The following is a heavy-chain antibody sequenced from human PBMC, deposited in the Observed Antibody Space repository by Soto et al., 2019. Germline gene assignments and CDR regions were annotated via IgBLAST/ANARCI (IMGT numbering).Heavy chain of an antibody. CDR1: VGSFRSYA. V-gene: IGHV1-69*13. CDR3: ARDGNSNVDYSNYERYYYGMGV. J-gene: IGHJ6*02. D-gene: IGHD4-4*01. Sequence: SSLKVSCKTFVGSFRSYAVSCGRQTPEQGVEWMGWIIPIFGTANYAQKFQGRVTITADESTSTAYMELSSLRSEDTAVYYCARDGNSNVDYSNYERYYYGMGVWGQGTTVTVSS. CDR2: IIPIFGTA.